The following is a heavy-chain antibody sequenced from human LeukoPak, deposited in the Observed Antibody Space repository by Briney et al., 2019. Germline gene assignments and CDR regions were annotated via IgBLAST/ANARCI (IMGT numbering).Heavy chain of an antibody. Sequence: SETLPLTCSVPRDSISSSHWSSIRQTPGKGLEWIGHNYYSGSTNSNPSLKSRVTISDDPPHNQLSLKLSSVTPQDPAVHYWARVGRYGDYVGFDYWGQGTLVTVSS. J-gene: IGHJ4*02. CDR2: NYYSGST. V-gene: IGHV4-59*01. CDR1: RDSISSSH. CDR3: ARVGRYGDYVGFDY. D-gene: IGHD4-17*01.